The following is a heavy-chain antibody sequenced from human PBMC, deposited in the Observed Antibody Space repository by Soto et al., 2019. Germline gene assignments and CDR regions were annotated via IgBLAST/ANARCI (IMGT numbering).Heavy chain of an antibody. CDR2: IYHSGST. CDR3: ARRLYYDSSGFEGGGMDV. D-gene: IGHD3-22*01. CDR1: GGSISSSSW. J-gene: IGHJ6*02. V-gene: IGHV4-4*02. Sequence: SETLSLTCAVSGGSISSSSWWTWVRQPPGKGLEWIGEIYHSGSTYYNPSLKSRVTISVDTSKNQFSLKLSSVTAADTAVYYCARRLYYDSSGFEGGGMDVWGQGTTVTVSS.